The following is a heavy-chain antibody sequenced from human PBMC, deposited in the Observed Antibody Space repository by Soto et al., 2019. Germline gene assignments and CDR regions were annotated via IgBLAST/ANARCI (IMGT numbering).Heavy chain of an antibody. Sequence: EVQLVESGGALVRPGGSLRLYCAASGFTFSAYCMSWVRQAPGKGLEWVANIKQDGSEKYYVDSVKGRLSISRDNGENSLYLQMNSLRAEDTAVYYCTRGGCSSESYCCFDYWGQGTLVTVSS. CDR2: IKQDGSEK. V-gene: IGHV3-7*04. CDR1: GFTFSAYC. CDR3: TRGGCSSESYCCFDY. J-gene: IGHJ4*02. D-gene: IGHD1-26*01.